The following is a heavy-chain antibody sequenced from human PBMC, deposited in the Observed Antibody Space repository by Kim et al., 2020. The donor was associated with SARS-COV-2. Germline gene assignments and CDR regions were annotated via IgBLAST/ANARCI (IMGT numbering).Heavy chain of an antibody. J-gene: IGHJ4*02. Sequence: TYYADSVKGRFTISRDNSKNTLYLQMNSLRAEDTAVYYCAKDPIAAAAYYWGQGTLVTVSS. CDR3: AKDPIAAAAYY. V-gene: IGHV3-23*01. D-gene: IGHD6-13*01. CDR2: T.